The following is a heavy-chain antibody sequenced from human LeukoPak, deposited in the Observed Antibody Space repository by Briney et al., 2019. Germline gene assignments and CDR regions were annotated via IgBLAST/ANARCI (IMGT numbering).Heavy chain of an antibody. J-gene: IGHJ4*02. Sequence: PGGSLRLSCAASGFTVITNDMTWVRQAPGKGLEWVSVLYSDCNTKYADSVQGRFTISRDNSKNTLYLEMNSLSPDDTAVYYCARGVEPLAANTLAYWGQGTLATASS. CDR2: LYSDCNT. V-gene: IGHV3-53*01. CDR1: GFTVITND. CDR3: ARGVEPLAANTLAY. D-gene: IGHD1-14*01.